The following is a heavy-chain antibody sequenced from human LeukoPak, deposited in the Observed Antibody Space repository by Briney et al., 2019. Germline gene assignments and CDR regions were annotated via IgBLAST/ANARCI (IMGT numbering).Heavy chain of an antibody. CDR2: INPNSDGT. V-gene: IGHV1-2*02. Sequence: ASVKVSCKASGYTFTGYYMHWVRQAPGQGLEWMGWINPNSDGTNYAQKFQGRVTMTRDTSISIAYMELSRLRSDDTAVYYCASWTAYSGYVSSYSFWGQGTLVTVSS. J-gene: IGHJ4*02. CDR3: ASWTAYSGYVSSYSF. D-gene: IGHD5-12*01. CDR1: GYTFTGYY.